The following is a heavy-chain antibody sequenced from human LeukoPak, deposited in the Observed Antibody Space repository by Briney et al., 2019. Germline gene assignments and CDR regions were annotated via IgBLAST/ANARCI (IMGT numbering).Heavy chain of an antibody. V-gene: IGHV3-7*01. CDR2: IKQDGSEI. Sequence: GSLRLSWAAPGFPFSNFWMGWVRQAPGKGLEGVANIKQDGSEIYYVDSVKGRFTISRDTAKDSLYLQMSSLRAEDTAVYYCARDRGHSGYDLYDYWGQGTPVTVSS. D-gene: IGHD5-12*01. CDR1: GFPFSNFW. J-gene: IGHJ4*02. CDR3: ARDRGHSGYDLYDY.